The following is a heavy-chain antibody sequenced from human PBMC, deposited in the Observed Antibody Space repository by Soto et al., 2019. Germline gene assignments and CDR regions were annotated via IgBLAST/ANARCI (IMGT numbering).Heavy chain of an antibody. CDR3: ARGSLAYCGGDCLFDY. D-gene: IGHD2-21*02. J-gene: IGHJ4*02. Sequence: QVQLQQWGAGLLKPSETLSLTCAVYGGSFSGYYWSWIRQPPGKGLEWIGETYHGGSTNYNPSLKSRVTISVDTSKIQISLKLSSVTAADTAMYYCARGSLAYCGGDCLFDYWGQGTLVTVSS. CDR2: TYHGGST. V-gene: IGHV4-34*01. CDR1: GGSFSGYY.